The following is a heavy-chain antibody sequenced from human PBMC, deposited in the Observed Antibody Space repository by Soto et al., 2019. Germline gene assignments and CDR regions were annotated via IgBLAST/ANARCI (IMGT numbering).Heavy chain of an antibody. CDR3: ATTGYSSSPTYYYGMDV. Sequence: GGSLRLSCAASGFTFSSYAMHWVRQAPGKGLEWVAVISYDGSNKYYADSVKGRFTISRDNSKNTLYLQMNSLRAEDTAVYYCATTGYSSSPTYYYGMDVWGQGTTVTVSS. V-gene: IGHV3-30-3*01. J-gene: IGHJ6*02. CDR2: ISYDGSNK. CDR1: GFTFSSYA. D-gene: IGHD6-6*01.